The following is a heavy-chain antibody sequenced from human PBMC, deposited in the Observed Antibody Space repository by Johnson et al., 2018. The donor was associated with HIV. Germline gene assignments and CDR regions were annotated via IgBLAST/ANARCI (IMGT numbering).Heavy chain of an antibody. CDR3: ARGGLGYQNIHDPFDI. D-gene: IGHD3-16*02. Sequence: VQLVESLRLSCAASGFSFSTYAMHWVRQAPGKGLEWVSGISWNGGTTGYADSVKGRFTISRDNAKNSLYLQMNSLRAEDTALYYCARGGLGYQNIHDPFDIWGQGTMVTVSS. CDR2: ISWNGGTT. J-gene: IGHJ3*02. V-gene: IGHV3-20*04. CDR1: GFSFSTYA.